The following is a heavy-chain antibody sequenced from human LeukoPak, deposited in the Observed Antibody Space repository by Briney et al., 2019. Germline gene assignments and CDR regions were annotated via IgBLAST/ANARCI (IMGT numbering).Heavy chain of an antibody. D-gene: IGHD7-27*01. V-gene: IGHV5-51*01. CDR3: ARPSGDRHYCGMDV. CDR1: GYSFTSYW. Sequence: HGGSLQISRQGSGYSFTSYWMGWVRQVPGKGLEWMGIIYPGDSDTRYSPSFQGQVTISADKSISTAYLQWSSLKASDTAMYYCARPSGDRHYCGMDVWGKGTTVTVSS. CDR2: IYPGDSDT. J-gene: IGHJ6*04.